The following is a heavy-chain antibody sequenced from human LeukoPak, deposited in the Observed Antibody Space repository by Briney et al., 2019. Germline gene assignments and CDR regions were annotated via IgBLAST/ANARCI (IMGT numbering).Heavy chain of an antibody. V-gene: IGHV3-7*01. Sequence: GGSLRLSCVASGFIFSDYWMSWMRQAPGKGLEWVANIKYDGDEEYYVDSVKGRFTISRDNAKNSLYLQLNSLRVEDTAVYYCKSGGAAPGSFDNWGQGTLVTVS. CDR1: GFIFSDYW. CDR3: KSGGAAPGSFDN. CDR2: IKYDGDEE. D-gene: IGHD6-13*01. J-gene: IGHJ4*02.